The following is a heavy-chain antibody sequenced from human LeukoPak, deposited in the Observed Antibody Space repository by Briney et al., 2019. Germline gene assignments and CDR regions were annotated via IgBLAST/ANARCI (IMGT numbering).Heavy chain of an antibody. Sequence: PGGSLRLSCAGSGFTCSSYSMNWVGQAPGKGLEWGSYISSSSSTIYYADSVKGRFTISRDNAKNSLYLQMNSLRDEDTAVYYCARDMAAAGMGGYYFDYWGQRTLVTVSS. V-gene: IGHV3-48*02. D-gene: IGHD6-13*01. CDR2: ISSSSSTI. J-gene: IGHJ4*02. CDR1: GFTCSSYS. CDR3: ARDMAAAGMGGYYFDY.